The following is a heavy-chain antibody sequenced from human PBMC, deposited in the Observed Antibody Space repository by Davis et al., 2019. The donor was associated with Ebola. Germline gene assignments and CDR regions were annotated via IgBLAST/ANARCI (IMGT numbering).Heavy chain of an antibody. D-gene: IGHD3-22*01. V-gene: IGHV4-34*01. Sequence: SETLSLTCAVYGGSFSGYYWSWIRQPPGKGLEWIGSIYYSGSTYYNPSLKSRVTISVDTSKNQFSLKLCSVTAADTAVYYCARQQIVFRLYYWGQGTLVTVSS. CDR2: IYYSGST. CDR1: GGSFSGYY. CDR3: ARQQIVFRLYY. J-gene: IGHJ4*02.